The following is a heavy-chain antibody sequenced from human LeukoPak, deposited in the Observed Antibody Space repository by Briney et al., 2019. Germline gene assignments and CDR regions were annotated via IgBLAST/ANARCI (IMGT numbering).Heavy chain of an antibody. CDR3: AKDIQLST. J-gene: IGHJ3*01. CDR1: GFTFSSYA. V-gene: IGHV3-30-3*02. Sequence: PGGSLRLSCAASGFTFSSYAMHWVRQAPGKGLEWVAVISYDGSNKYYADSVKGRFTISRENSENTLSLQMNSLRVEDTARYYCAKDIQLSTWGLGTMVTVSS. CDR2: ISYDGSNK. D-gene: IGHD3-16*02.